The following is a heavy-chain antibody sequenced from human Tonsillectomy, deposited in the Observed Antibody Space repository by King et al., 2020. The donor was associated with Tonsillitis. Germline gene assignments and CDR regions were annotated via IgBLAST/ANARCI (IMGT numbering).Heavy chain of an antibody. CDR3: AREEGEGFDY. J-gene: IGHJ4*02. D-gene: IGHD3-16*01. Sequence: VQLVESGGGLVKPGGSLRLSCSSSVFTFSSYSRNWFRQAQVKGLEWFLSIWGSATYLSYAASVKGRFTISRDNAKNSLYLQMNSLRAEDTAVYYCAREEGEGFDYWGQGTLVAVSS. V-gene: IGHV3-21*01. CDR1: VFTFSSYS. CDR2: IWGSATYL.